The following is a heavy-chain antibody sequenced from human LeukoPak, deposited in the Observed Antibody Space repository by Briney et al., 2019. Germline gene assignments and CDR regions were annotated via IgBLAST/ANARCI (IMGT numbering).Heavy chain of an antibody. V-gene: IGHV3-74*01. CDR3: ARGIARGSGSTQGY. D-gene: IGHD3-10*01. CDR2: IKNDGGTT. Sequence: PGGSLRLSRATSGFTFSDYWMHWVRQAPGKGLVWVSHIKNDGGTTNYADSVKGRFTISRDNAKNTLYLQLDSLRAEDTAIYYCARGIARGSGSTQGYWGQGTLVTVSS. J-gene: IGHJ4*02. CDR1: GFTFSDYW.